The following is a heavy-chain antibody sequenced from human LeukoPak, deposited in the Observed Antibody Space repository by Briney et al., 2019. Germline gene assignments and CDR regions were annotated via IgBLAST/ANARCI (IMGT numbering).Heavy chain of an antibody. CDR3: ARGADSSGYYSIFYFDY. D-gene: IGHD3-22*01. Sequence: SETLSLTCTVSGGSISSYYWNWIRQPPGKGLEWIGYIYYSGSTNYNPSLKSRVTISVDTSKNQFSLKQSSVTAADTAVYYCARGADSSGYYSIFYFDYCGQETLVTVSS. CDR2: IYYSGST. J-gene: IGHJ4*02. V-gene: IGHV4-59*01. CDR1: GGSISSYY.